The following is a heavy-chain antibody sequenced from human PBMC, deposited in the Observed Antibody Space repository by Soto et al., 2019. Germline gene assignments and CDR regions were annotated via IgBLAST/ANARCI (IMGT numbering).Heavy chain of an antibody. D-gene: IGHD2-8*01. CDR1: GGTFSSYA. Sequence: SVKVSCKASGGTFSSYAISWVRQAPGQGLEWMGGIIPIFGTANYAQKFQGRVTITADESTSTAYMELSSLRSEDTAVYYCARDPGRYCTNGVCYTTDYYYYGMDVWGQGTTVTVSS. V-gene: IGHV1-69*13. CDR2: IIPIFGTA. J-gene: IGHJ6*02. CDR3: ARDPGRYCTNGVCYTTDYYYYGMDV.